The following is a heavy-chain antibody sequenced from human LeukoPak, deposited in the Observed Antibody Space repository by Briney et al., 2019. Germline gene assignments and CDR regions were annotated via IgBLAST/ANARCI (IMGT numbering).Heavy chain of an antibody. J-gene: IGHJ4*02. D-gene: IGHD5-18*01. CDR2: INQDGNLI. V-gene: IGHV3-7*01. CDR1: GFTFRSHD. CDR3: AKSEGYIPSY. Sequence: PGGSLRLSCAASGFTFRSHDMTWVRQAPGKGLEWVANINQDGNLIRYMDSVKGRFTISRDNAKNSLYLQMNSLRVEDTAVYYCAKSEGYIPSYWGQGTLVTVSS.